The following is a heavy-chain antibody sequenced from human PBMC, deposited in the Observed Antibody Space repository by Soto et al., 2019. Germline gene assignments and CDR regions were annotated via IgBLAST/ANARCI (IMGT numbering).Heavy chain of an antibody. Sequence: ASVKVSCNASGYTSTTDYIHWARQAPGQGSEWMGIVHPRGGSTSYAQKIQGRVTMTRDTSTSTGYMELSSLRSEDTAVYYCARELGSGRYMLNHCYYGMDVWGQGTMVTVSS. CDR1: GYTSTTDY. CDR2: VHPRGGST. J-gene: IGHJ6*02. D-gene: IGHD3-10*01. CDR3: ARELGSGRYMLNHCYYGMDV. V-gene: IGHV1-46*01.